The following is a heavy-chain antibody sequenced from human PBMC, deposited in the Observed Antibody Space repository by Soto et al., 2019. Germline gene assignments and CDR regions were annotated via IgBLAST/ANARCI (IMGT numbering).Heavy chain of an antibody. Sequence: GSLRLSCAASGFTFSSYAMHWVRQAPGKGLEWVAVISYDGSNKYYADPVKGRFTISRDNSKNTLYLQMNSLRAEDTAVYYCARGPYSSSWYIWYYGMDVWGQGTTVTVSS. CDR1: GFTFSSYA. J-gene: IGHJ6*02. D-gene: IGHD6-13*01. CDR3: ARGPYSSSWYIWYYGMDV. CDR2: ISYDGSNK. V-gene: IGHV3-30-3*01.